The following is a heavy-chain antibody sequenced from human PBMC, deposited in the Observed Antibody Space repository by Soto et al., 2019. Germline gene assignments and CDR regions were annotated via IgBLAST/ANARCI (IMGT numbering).Heavy chain of an antibody. V-gene: IGHV6-1*01. CDR1: GDSVTGNTAG. J-gene: IGHJ6*02. CDR2: TYYRSKWYY. D-gene: IGHD3-10*01. Sequence: PSQTLSLPCVISGDSVTGNTAGWNWIRQSPSRGLEWLGRTYYRSKWYYDYAGSVKGRMTINPDTSRNQFSLQLNSVSPEDTAVYFCGPGMLVAGAYYVDVWGQGTTVTVSS. CDR3: GPGMLVAGAYYVDV.